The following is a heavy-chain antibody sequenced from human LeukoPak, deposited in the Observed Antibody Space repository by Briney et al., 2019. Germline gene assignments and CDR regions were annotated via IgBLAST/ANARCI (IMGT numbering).Heavy chain of an antibody. Sequence: GGSLRLSCSASGFPFSSYAMHWVRQAPGKGLEYVSAISDSGGRTYYAASVKGRFTISRDNSNNTLYLQRRSLRAEGTAVYFCVRGYSFGPYGMDVWGQGTTVTVSS. CDR1: GFPFSSYA. D-gene: IGHD2-15*01. V-gene: IGHV3-64D*09. CDR2: ISDSGGRT. CDR3: VRGYSFGPYGMDV. J-gene: IGHJ6*02.